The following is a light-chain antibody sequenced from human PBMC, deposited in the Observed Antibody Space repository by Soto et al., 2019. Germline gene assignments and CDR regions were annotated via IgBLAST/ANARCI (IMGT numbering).Light chain of an antibody. J-gene: IGLJ1*01. CDR3: AAWDDSLNVHV. CDR2: SNN. Sequence: QSVLTQPPSASGTPGPRVTISCSGSSSHLGSNTVNWYQQLPGTAPKLLIYSNNQRPSGVPDRFSGSKSGTSASLAISGLQSEDEADYYCAAWDDSLNVHVFGTGTKVTVL. V-gene: IGLV1-44*01. CDR1: SSHLGSNT.